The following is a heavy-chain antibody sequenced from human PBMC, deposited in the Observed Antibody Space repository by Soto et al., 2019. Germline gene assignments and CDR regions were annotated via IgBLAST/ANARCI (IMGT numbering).Heavy chain of an antibody. Sequence: QVQLQESGPGLVKPSQTLSLTCTVSGGSISSGGYYWSWIRQHPGKGLEWIGYIYYSGSTYYNPSLNSRVTISVDTSKNQFSLKLSSATAADTAVYYCARGRRWLQFPFDLWGRGTLVTVSS. J-gene: IGHJ2*01. V-gene: IGHV4-31*03. CDR2: IYYSGST. D-gene: IGHD5-12*01. CDR1: GGSISSGGYY. CDR3: ARGRRWLQFPFDL.